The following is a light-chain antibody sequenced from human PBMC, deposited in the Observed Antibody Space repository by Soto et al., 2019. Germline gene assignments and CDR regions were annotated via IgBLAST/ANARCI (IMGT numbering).Light chain of an antibody. V-gene: IGLV2-14*01. CDR3: SSYTSESTWV. J-gene: IGLJ3*02. CDR1: SNDVGGYNY. CDR2: DVS. Sequence: QPVLTQPASVSGSPRQSITISCTGTSNDVGGYNYVSWYQHNPGEVPKLMIYDVSNRPSGVSNRFSGSKSGNTASLTISGLQAEDEADYYCSSYTSESTWVFGGGTKLTVL.